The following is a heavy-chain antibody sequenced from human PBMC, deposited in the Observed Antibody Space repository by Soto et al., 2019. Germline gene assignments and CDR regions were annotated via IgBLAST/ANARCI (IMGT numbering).Heavy chain of an antibody. CDR1: GYTFTSYG. CDR2: ISAYNGNT. CDR3: ASGQLVNYYYGMDV. V-gene: IGHV1-18*01. J-gene: IGHJ6*01. D-gene: IGHD6-6*01. Sequence: ASVKVSCKASGYTFTSYGISWVRQAPGQGLEWMGWISAYNGNTNYAQKLQGRVTMTTDTSTSTAYMELRSLRSDDTAVYYCASGQLVNYYYGMDVWGQGTRVTVCS.